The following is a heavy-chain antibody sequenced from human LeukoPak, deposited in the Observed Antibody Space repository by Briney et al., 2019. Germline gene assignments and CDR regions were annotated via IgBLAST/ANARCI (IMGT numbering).Heavy chain of an antibody. D-gene: IGHD6-13*01. CDR3: ARDGDGSWYNDY. CDR2: ISSSGSTI. J-gene: IGHJ4*02. CDR1: GFTFSSYS. Sequence: HPGGSLRLSCAASGFTFSSYSMNWVRQAPGKGLEWVSYISSSGSTIYYADSVKGRFTISRDNAKNSLYLQMNSLRAEDTAVYYCARDGDGSWYNDYWGQGTLVTVSS. V-gene: IGHV3-48*04.